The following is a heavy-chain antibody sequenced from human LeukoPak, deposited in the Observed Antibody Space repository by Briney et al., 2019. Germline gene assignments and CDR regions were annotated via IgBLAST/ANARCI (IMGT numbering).Heavy chain of an antibody. Sequence: SETLSLTCTVSGGSISSGDYYWSWIRQPPGKGLEWIGYIYYSGSTYYNPSLKSRVTISVDTSKNQFSLKLSSVTAADTAVYYCARDRAEYYDSSGPLDYWGQGTLVTVSS. V-gene: IGHV4-61*08. D-gene: IGHD3-22*01. CDR2: IYYSGST. J-gene: IGHJ4*02. CDR3: ARDRAEYYDSSGPLDY. CDR1: GGSISSGDYY.